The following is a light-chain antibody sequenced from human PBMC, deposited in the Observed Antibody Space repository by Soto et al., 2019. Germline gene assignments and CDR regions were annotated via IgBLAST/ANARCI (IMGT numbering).Light chain of an antibody. CDR1: QSVRRSQ. CDR3: QQYDTSWT. Sequence: EIVLTQSPGTLSSSPGDRATLSCRASQSVRRSQWAWYQQKPGQPPRLLIYGESGRAAGIPDRFSGSGSETDFTLTISRLEPEDFAVYYCQQYDTSWTFGQGTKVEIK. J-gene: IGKJ1*01. CDR2: GES. V-gene: IGKV3-20*01.